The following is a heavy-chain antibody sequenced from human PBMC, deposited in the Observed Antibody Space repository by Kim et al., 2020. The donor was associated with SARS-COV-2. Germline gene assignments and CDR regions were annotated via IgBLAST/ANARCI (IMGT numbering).Heavy chain of an antibody. V-gene: IGHV1-69*13. CDR2: IIPIFGTA. Sequence: ASVKVSCKASGGTFSSYAITWVRQAPGQGLEWMGGIIPIFGTANYAQKFQGRVTITADESTSTAYMELSSLRSEDTAVYYCAIWEYYDILTGHQYYGMDVWGQGTTVTVSS. CDR1: GGTFSSYA. J-gene: IGHJ6*02. D-gene: IGHD3-9*01. CDR3: AIWEYYDILTGHQYYGMDV.